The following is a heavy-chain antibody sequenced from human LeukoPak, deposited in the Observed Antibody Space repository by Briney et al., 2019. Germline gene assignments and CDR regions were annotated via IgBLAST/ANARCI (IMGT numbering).Heavy chain of an antibody. D-gene: IGHD1-26*01. CDR1: GGSFSAFY. V-gene: IGHV4-34*01. CDR2: INQSGTT. CDR3: ATSEWVSVGAYYDYGMDV. J-gene: IGHJ6*02. Sequence: SETLSLTCGVHGGSFSAFYWIWIRQPPGKGLEWIGEINQSGTTTYNPSLKSRVSISVNTSKNQFSLKLSSVTAADTAVYYCATSEWVSVGAYYDYGMDVWGQGTTVTVSS.